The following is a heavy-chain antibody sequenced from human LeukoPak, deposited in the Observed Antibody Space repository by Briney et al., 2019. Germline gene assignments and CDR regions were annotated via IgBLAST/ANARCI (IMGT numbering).Heavy chain of an antibody. V-gene: IGHV4-31*03. CDR1: GGSISSGGYS. D-gene: IGHD4-17*01. CDR2: IYYSGST. J-gene: IGHJ3*02. Sequence: SQTLSLTCTVSGGSISSGGYSWSWIRQHPGKGLEWIGYIYYSGSTYYNPSLKSRVTISVDTSKNQFSLKLSSVTAADTAVYYCASESGDLEAFDIWGQGTMVTVSS. CDR3: ASESGDLEAFDI.